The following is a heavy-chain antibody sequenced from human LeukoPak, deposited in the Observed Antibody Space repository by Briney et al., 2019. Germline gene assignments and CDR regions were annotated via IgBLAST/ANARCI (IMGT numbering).Heavy chain of an antibody. D-gene: IGHD3-22*01. J-gene: IGHJ4*02. Sequence: PETLSLTCTVSGYSISSGYYWGWIRQPPGKGLEWIGSICHSGSTYFNPSLKSRVTISVDTSKNQFSLKLSSVTAADTAVYYCARERSGYSLFDYWGQGTLVTVSS. CDR3: ARERSGYSLFDY. V-gene: IGHV4-38-2*02. CDR1: GYSISSGYY. CDR2: ICHSGST.